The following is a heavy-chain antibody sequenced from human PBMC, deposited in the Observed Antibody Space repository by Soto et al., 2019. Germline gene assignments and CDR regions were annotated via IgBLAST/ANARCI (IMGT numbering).Heavy chain of an antibody. Sequence: QVQLVQSGAEVKKPGSSVKVSCKASGGTFSSYTISWVRQAPGQGLEWMGRIIPILGIANYAQKFQGRVTITADKSTSTAYMELSSLRSEDTAVYYCARDPKIVVVRPSYGMDVWGQGTTVTVSS. CDR2: IIPILGIA. CDR1: GGTFSSYT. V-gene: IGHV1-69*08. CDR3: ARDPKIVVVRPSYGMDV. D-gene: IGHD3-22*01. J-gene: IGHJ6*02.